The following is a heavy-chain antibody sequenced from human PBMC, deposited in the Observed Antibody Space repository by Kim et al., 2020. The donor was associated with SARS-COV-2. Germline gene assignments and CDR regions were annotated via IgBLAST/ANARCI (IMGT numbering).Heavy chain of an antibody. CDR1: GFTFSSYE. J-gene: IGHJ4*02. CDR3: ARGGSGYFYSSEFDY. CDR2: ISSSGSTI. Sequence: GGSLRLSCAASGFTFSSYEMNWVRQAPGKGLEWVSYISSSGSTIYYADSVKGRFTISRDNAKNSLYLQMNSLRAEDTAVYYCARGGSGYFYSSEFDYWGQGTLVTVSS. D-gene: IGHD6-19*01. V-gene: IGHV3-48*03.